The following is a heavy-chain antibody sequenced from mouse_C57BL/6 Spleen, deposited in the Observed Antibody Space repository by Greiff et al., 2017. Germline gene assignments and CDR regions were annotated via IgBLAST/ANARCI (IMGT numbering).Heavy chain of an antibody. V-gene: IGHV1-82*01. CDR3: ARSHYYGSSYGYFDV. D-gene: IGHD1-1*01. J-gene: IGHJ1*03. Sequence: VQLQQSGPELVKPGASVKISCKASGYAFSSSWMNWVKQRPGKGLEWIGRIYPGDGDTNYNGKFKGKATLTADKSSSTAYMQLSSLTSEDSAVYFCARSHYYGSSYGYFDVWGTGTTVTVSS. CDR2: IYPGDGDT. CDR1: GYAFSSSW.